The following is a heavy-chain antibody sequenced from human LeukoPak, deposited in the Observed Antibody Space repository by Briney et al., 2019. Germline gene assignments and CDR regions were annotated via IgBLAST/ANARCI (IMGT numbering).Heavy chain of an antibody. Sequence: SETLSLTCTVSGGSISSGGYYWSWIRQHPGKGLEWIGYIYYSGSTYYNPSLKRRVTISVDTSKNQFSLKLSSVTAADTAVYYCASARTIMITFGGVIVTGAFDIWGQGTMVTVSS. V-gene: IGHV4-31*03. CDR3: ASARTIMITFGGVIVTGAFDI. CDR1: GGSISSGGYY. D-gene: IGHD3-16*02. CDR2: IYYSGST. J-gene: IGHJ3*02.